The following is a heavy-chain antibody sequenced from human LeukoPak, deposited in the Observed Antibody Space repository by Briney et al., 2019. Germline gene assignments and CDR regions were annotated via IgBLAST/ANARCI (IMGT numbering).Heavy chain of an antibody. J-gene: IGHJ4*02. Sequence: GGSLRLSCAASGFTFSNAWMSWVRQAPGKGLEWVDRIKSKTNGGTTDYAAPVKGRFTISRDDSKNTLYLQMNSLKTEDTAVYYCTTDVLSSKGTDYWGQGTTVTVSS. CDR1: GFTFSNAW. CDR3: TTDVLSSKGTDY. CDR2: IKSKTNGGTT. V-gene: IGHV3-15*01. D-gene: IGHD2/OR15-2a*01.